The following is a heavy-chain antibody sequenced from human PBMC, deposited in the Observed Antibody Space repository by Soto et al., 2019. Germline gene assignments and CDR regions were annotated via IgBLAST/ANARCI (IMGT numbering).Heavy chain of an antibody. V-gene: IGHV3-30*18. CDR2: ISYDGSDK. J-gene: IGHJ4*02. Sequence: GGSLRLSCAASGFTLSSYAMHWVRQPPGKGLEWVAVISYDGSDKYYADSVKGRFTISRDISKSTLYLQMNSLRAEDTAVYYCAKGQYSSSWYGNYWGQGTLVTVSS. D-gene: IGHD6-13*01. CDR3: AKGQYSSSWYGNY. CDR1: GFTLSSYA.